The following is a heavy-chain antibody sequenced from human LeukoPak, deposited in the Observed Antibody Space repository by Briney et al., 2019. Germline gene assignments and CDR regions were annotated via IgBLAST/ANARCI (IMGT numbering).Heavy chain of an antibody. J-gene: IGHJ4*02. Sequence: PSETLSLTCAVYGGSFSGYYWSWIRQPPGKGLEWIGEINHSGSTNYDPSLKSRVTISVDTSKNQFSLKLSSVTAADTAVYYCARGAILTGLDYWGQGTLVTVSS. V-gene: IGHV4-34*01. CDR2: INHSGST. CDR1: GGSFSGYY. CDR3: ARGAILTGLDY. D-gene: IGHD3-9*01.